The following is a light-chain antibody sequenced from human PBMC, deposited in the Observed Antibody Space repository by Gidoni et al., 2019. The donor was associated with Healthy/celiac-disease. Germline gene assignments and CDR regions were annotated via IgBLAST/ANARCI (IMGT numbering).Light chain of an antibody. CDR1: QDISNY. J-gene: IGKJ1*01. V-gene: IGKV1-33*01. CDR2: DAS. Sequence: DIQMTQSPSSLSASVGDRVTITCQASQDISNYLNWYQQKPGKAPKLLIYDASNLEKGVPSRFSGSGSGTDFTFTISSLQPEDIATYYCQQYYNPPPTFGQGTKVEIK. CDR3: QQYYNPPPT.